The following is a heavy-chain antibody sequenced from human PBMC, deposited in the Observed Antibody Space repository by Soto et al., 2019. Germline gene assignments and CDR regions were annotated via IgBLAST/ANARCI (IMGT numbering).Heavy chain of an antibody. CDR1: VFRFIDCW. V-gene: IGHV3-74*03. CDR2: ISGDGSIT. Sequence: PWWSLRLSWASSVFRFIDCWLHWCRQLPWHGPVWVARISGDGSITSYAASVTRRFTISRDNAKQPLDLQMRRLRAEDTAVYYCARPETTKYDSSGYGQWGQGTRVTVYS. J-gene: IGHJ4*02. D-gene: IGHD3-22*01. CDR3: ARPETTKYDSSGYGQ.